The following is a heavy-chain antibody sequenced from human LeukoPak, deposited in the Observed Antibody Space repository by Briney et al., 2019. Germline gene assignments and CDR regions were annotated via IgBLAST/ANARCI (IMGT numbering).Heavy chain of an antibody. CDR1: GFTFGDYA. J-gene: IGHJ4*02. CDR2: IRSKTHGGTT. D-gene: IGHD3-3*01. V-gene: IGHV3-49*04. CDR3: TRDGIPETNWSGYYIDY. Sequence: GGSLRLSCTASGFTFGDYAMSWVRQAPGKGLEWVGFIRSKTHGGTTEFAAPVKGRFSISRDDSKRIAYLQMNSLETEDAAVYYCTRDGIPETNWSGYYIDYWGQGTLVTVSS.